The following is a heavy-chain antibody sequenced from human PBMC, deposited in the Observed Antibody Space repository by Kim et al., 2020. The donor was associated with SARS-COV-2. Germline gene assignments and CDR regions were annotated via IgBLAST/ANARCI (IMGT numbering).Heavy chain of an antibody. J-gene: IGHJ4*02. V-gene: IGHV3-30-3*01. D-gene: IGHD5-12*01. Sequence: GGSLRLSCAASGFTFSSYAMHWVRQAPGKGLEWVAVISYDGSNKYYADSVKGRFTISRDNSKNTLYLQMNSLRAEDTAVYYCARGGLVATMGGFDNWGQG. CDR1: GFTFSSYA. CDR3: ARGGLVATMGGFDN. CDR2: ISYDGSNK.